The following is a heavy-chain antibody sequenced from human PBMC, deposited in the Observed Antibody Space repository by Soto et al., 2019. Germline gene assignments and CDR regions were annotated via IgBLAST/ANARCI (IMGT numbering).Heavy chain of an antibody. D-gene: IGHD2-2*01. CDR3: ARAVVVPGATAVGNWFDP. CDR1: GGSVSSGSYY. J-gene: IGHJ5*02. Sequence: PSETLSLTCTVSGGSVSSGSYYWSWIRQPPGKGLEWIGYIYYSGSTNYNPSLKSRVTISVDTSKNQFSLKLSSVTAADTAVYYCARAVVVPGATAVGNWFDPWGQGTLVTVSS. CDR2: IYYSGST. V-gene: IGHV4-61*01.